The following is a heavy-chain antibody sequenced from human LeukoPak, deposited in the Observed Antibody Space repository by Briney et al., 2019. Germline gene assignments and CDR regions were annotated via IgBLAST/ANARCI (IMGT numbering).Heavy chain of an antibody. J-gene: IGHJ4*02. CDR3: ARTRYYDFWSGYYGPKDKDYVHYFDY. D-gene: IGHD3-3*01. V-gene: IGHV4-34*01. Sequence: QTSETLSLTCAVYGGSFSGYYWSWIRQPPGKGLEWIGEINHSGSTNYNPSLKRRVTISVDTSQNQFSLKLSSVTAADTAVYYCARTRYYDFWSGYYGPKDKDYVHYFDYWGQGTLVTVSS. CDR2: INHSGST. CDR1: GGSFSGYY.